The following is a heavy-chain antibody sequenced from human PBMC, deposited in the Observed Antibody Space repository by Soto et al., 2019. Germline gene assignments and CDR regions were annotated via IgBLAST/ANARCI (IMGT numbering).Heavy chain of an antibody. V-gene: IGHV1-69*13. CDR2: IIPIFGTA. D-gene: IGHD2-15*01. Sequence: SVKVSCKASGGTFSSYAISWVRQAPGQGLEWMGGIIPIFGTANYAQKFQGRVTITADESTSTAYMELSSLRSEDTAVYYCARGIMACSGGSCHPTQNCFDPWGQ. CDR3: ARGIMACSGGSCHPTQNCFDP. J-gene: IGHJ5*02. CDR1: GGTFSSYA.